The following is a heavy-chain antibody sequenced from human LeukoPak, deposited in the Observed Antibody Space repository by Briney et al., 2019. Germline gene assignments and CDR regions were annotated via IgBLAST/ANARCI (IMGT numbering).Heavy chain of an antibody. V-gene: IGHV1-18*01. CDR1: GYTVTSYG. J-gene: IGHJ5*02. D-gene: IGHD3-16*02. Sequence: GASVKVSCKASGYTVTSYGISWVQQAPGQGLEWMGWISAYNGNTNYAQKLQGRVTMTTDTSPSTAYMELRSLRSDDTAVYYCCNLSGYRFDPWGQGTLVTVSS. CDR3: CNLSGYRFDP. CDR2: ISAYNGNT.